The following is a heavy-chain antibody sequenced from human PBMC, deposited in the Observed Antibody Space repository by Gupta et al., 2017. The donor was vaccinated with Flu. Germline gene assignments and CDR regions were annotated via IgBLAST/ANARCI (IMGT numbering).Heavy chain of an antibody. CDR3: AKDLTMVRGQFDY. CDR2: ISGSGGST. J-gene: IGHJ4*02. V-gene: IGHV3-23*01. D-gene: IGHD3-10*01. Sequence: EVQLLESGGGLVQPGGSLRLSCAASGFTFSSSAMSWVRQAPGKGLEWVSAISGSGGSTYYADSVKGRFTISRDNSKNTLYLQMNSLRAEDTAVYYCAKDLTMVRGQFDYWGQGTLVTVSS. CDR1: GFTFSSSA.